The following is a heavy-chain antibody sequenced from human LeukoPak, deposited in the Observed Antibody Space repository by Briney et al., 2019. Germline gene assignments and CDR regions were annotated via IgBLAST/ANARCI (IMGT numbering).Heavy chain of an antibody. V-gene: IGHV4-61*02. CDR1: GDSISSGGYY. D-gene: IGHD6-19*01. Sequence: PSQTLSLTCTVSGDSISSGGYYWSWIRQPAGKGLEWIGRIYTSGSTNYNPSLKSRVTISGDTSKNQFSLKLSSVTAADTAVYYCATSLAVAVDAFDIWGQGTMVTVSS. J-gene: IGHJ3*02. CDR3: ATSLAVAVDAFDI. CDR2: IYTSGST.